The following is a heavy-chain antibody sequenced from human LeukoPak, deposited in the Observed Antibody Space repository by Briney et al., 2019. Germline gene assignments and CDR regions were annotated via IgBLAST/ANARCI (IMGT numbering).Heavy chain of an antibody. CDR2: IYYSGST. CDR1: GGSISSGGYY. V-gene: IGHV4-31*03. D-gene: IGHD4-17*01. J-gene: IGHJ4*02. CDR3: AREGNYGDLDY. Sequence: SETLSLTCTVSGGSISSGGYYWSWIRQHPGKGLEWIGYIYYSGSTYYNPPLKSRVTISVDTSKNQFSLKLSSVTAADTAVYYCAREGNYGDLDYWGQGTLVTVSS.